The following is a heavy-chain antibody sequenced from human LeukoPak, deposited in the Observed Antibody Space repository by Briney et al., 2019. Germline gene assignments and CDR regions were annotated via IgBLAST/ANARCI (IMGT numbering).Heavy chain of an antibody. Sequence: GGSLTLSCGVSGFTFSSYGMHWVRQAPGKGLEWVAVMWYDGSTKYYADSVKGRLTISRDNSKNPLYLQMNRLRGEDTAVFYCAKTGELWSGYWIDAWGQGTPVTVSS. J-gene: IGHJ5*02. D-gene: IGHD3-3*01. CDR1: GFTFSSYG. CDR2: MWYDGSTK. CDR3: AKTGELWSGYWIDA. V-gene: IGHV3-33*06.